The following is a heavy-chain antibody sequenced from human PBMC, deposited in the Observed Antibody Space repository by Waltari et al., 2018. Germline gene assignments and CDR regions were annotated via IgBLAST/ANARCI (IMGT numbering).Heavy chain of an antibody. V-gene: IGHV5-51*03. J-gene: IGHJ3*02. D-gene: IGHD3-16*02. Sequence: EVRLVQSGAEVKKPGESLKISCKGSGDKFSTYWIGWVRQMPRKGLEWMGIIYVGDSETRYSPSFRGQVTMSADKSITTAYLQWSSLKASDTAMYYCARREHDYDYVGGSYRRVIDTFDIWGQGTRVTVSS. CDR2: IYVGDSET. CDR3: ARREHDYDYVGGSYRRVIDTFDI. CDR1: GDKFSTYW.